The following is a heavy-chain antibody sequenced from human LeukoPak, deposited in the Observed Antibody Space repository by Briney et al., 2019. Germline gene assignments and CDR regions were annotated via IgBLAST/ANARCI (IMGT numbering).Heavy chain of an antibody. Sequence: SETLSLTCTVSGGSISSGGYYWNWIRQHPGKGLEWIGYIYYSGSTYYNPSLKSRVTISVDTSNNQFSLKLSSVTAADTAVYYCARVIMVRGVINTGWFDPWGQGTLVTVSS. V-gene: IGHV4-31*03. CDR3: ARVIMVRGVINTGWFDP. CDR2: IYYSGST. D-gene: IGHD3-10*01. CDR1: GGSISSGGYY. J-gene: IGHJ5*02.